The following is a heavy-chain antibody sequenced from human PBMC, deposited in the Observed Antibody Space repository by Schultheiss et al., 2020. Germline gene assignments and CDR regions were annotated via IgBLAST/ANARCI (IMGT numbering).Heavy chain of an antibody. CDR1: GGSISSSSYY. Sequence: SETLSLTCTVSGGSISSSSYYWGWIRQPPGKGLEWIGSIYYSGSTYYNPSLKSRVTISVDTSKNQFSLKLSSVTAADTAVYYCARAPPATVVSWVGRSYWYFDLWGRGTLVTVSS. CDR3: ARAPPATVVSWVGRSYWYFDL. D-gene: IGHD4-23*01. CDR2: IYYSGST. V-gene: IGHV4-39*01. J-gene: IGHJ2*01.